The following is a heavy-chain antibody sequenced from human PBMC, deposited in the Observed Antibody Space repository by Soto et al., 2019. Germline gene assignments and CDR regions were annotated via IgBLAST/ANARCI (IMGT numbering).Heavy chain of an antibody. CDR1: GFSFSPSG. CDR3: ARDGSHYDVDY. V-gene: IGHV3-33*01. J-gene: IGHJ4*02. CDR2: IWNDGSTT. D-gene: IGHD4-4*01. Sequence: LVESGGGVAQPGRSLRLSCATSGFSFSPSGMHWVRQAPGKGLEWVAIIWNDGSTTYYADSVKGRFTISRDNSKNTLYRQRNSLRDEDTAVYYCARDGSHYDVDYWGQGTLVTVSS.